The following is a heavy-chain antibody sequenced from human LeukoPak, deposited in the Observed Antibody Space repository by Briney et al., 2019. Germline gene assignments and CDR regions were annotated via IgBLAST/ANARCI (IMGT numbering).Heavy chain of an antibody. D-gene: IGHD5-24*01. CDR3: ARNPLERRWLQLRWFDP. J-gene: IGHJ5*02. CDR2: INSNNGNT. V-gene: IGHV1-18*01. Sequence: ASVKVSCKASGYTFTSYGISWVRQAPGQGLEWMGWINSNNGNTNYEQKFQGRVTMTTDTSTSTAYMELRSLRSDDTAVYYCARNPLERRWLQLRWFDPWGQGTLVTVSS. CDR1: GYTFTSYG.